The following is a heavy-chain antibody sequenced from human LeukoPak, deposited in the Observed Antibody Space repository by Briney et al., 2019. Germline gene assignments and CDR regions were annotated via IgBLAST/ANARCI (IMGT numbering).Heavy chain of an antibody. Sequence: SETLSLTCTVSGCSISGSDYCWVWIRQPPGKGLEWIGTLFYSGSTHYNPSLKSRVTISVDASKNQFSLRLGSVTAADTAVYYSAIAHDAYGGGYGSWCWFDPWGQGTLVTVSS. CDR1: GCSISGSDYC. D-gene: IGHD2-21*01. CDR2: LFYSGST. J-gene: IGHJ5*02. V-gene: IGHV4-39*01. CDR3: AIAHDAYGGGYGSWCWFDP.